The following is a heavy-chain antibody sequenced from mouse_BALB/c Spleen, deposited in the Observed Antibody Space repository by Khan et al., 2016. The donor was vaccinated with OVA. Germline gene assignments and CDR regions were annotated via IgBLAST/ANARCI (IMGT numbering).Heavy chain of an antibody. J-gene: IGHJ2*01. V-gene: IGHV7-3*02. CDR2: IRNKADGYTT. Sequence: EVELVESGGGLVQPGGSLRLTCATSGFTFTDYYMTWVRQPPGKALEWLGFIRNKADGYTTEYSASVKGRFTFSRDNSQNNLYLHMTTQRAEDSATYYCARDQVGSYFDYWGQGTTLTVSS. D-gene: IGHD4-1*02. CDR3: ARDQVGSYFDY. CDR1: GFTFTDYY.